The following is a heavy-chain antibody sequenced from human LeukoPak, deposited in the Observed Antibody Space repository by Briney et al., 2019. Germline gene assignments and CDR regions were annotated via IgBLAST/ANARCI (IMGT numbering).Heavy chain of an antibody. CDR1: AFTFSNSW. CDR2: IWYDGSNK. CDR3: AREKYSSSWD. Sequence: GGSLRLSCAGSAFTFSNSWMGWVRQAPGKGLEWVAVIWYDGSNKYYADSVKGRFTISRDNSKNTLYLQMNSLRAEDTAVYYCAREKYSSSWDWGQGTLVTVSS. D-gene: IGHD6-13*01. V-gene: IGHV3-33*08. J-gene: IGHJ4*02.